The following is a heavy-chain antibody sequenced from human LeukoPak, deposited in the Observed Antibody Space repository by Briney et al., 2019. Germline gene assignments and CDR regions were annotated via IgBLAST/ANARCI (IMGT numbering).Heavy chain of an antibody. CDR3: ARGPDHRSSWSLFYY. V-gene: IGHV4-34*01. Sequence: PSETLSLTCAVYGGSFSGYYWSWIRQPPGKGLEWIGEINHSGSTNYNPSLKSRVTISVDTSKNQFSLKLSSVTAADTAVYYCARGPDHRSSWSLFYYWGQGTLVTVSS. CDR1: GGSFSGYY. CDR2: INHSGST. J-gene: IGHJ4*02. D-gene: IGHD6-13*01.